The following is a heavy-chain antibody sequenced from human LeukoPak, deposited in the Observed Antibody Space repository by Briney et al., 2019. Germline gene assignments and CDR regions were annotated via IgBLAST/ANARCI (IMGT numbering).Heavy chain of an antibody. Sequence: GGSLRLSCAPSGFTFTNYPMSWVRQTPGKGLGWISAISANGRRTYDADAVKRQFTITKDDSWNTLFQQMNRLRPEDTAIYYCAKVGGSGNYYPEYWGQGTLVTVSS. CDR3: AKVGGSGNYYPEY. CDR1: GFTFTNYP. D-gene: IGHD3-10*01. V-gene: IGHV3-23*01. CDR2: ISANGRRT. J-gene: IGHJ4*02.